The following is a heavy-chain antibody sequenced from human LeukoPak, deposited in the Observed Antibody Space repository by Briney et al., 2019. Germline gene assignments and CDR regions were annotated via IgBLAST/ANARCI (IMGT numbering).Heavy chain of an antibody. D-gene: IGHD2-15*01. V-gene: IGHV1-46*01. CDR2: INPSGGST. J-gene: IGHJ4*02. Sequence: ASVKVSCKASGYTFTSYYMHWVRQAPGQGLEWMGIINPSGGSTSYAQKFQGRVTMTRDTSTSTVYMELSSLRSEDTAVYYCARRAGYCSGGSCYSMYYFDYWGQGTLVTVSS. CDR1: GYTFTSYY. CDR3: ARRAGYCSGGSCYSMYYFDY.